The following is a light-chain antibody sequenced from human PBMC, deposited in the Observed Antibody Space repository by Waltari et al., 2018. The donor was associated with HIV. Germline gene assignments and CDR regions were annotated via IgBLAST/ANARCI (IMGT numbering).Light chain of an antibody. V-gene: IGLV1-44*01. CDR1: CSNIGTNT. Sequence: HSVLTQPPSASGTPRQRVTLSCSGSCSNIGTNTVKWYQQLPGTAPKPLIYSNKQRPSGVPDRLSGSKSGTSASLAISGLQSEDEANYYCAAWDDSLIGPVFGGGTKLTVL. CDR3: AAWDDSLIGPV. CDR2: SNK. J-gene: IGLJ3*02.